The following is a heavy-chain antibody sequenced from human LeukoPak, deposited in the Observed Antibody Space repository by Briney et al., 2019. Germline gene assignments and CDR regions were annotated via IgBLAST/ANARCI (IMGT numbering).Heavy chain of an antibody. CDR1: GGSFSGYY. V-gene: IGHV4-34*01. Sequence: PSETLSLTCAVYGGSFSGYYWSWIRQPPGKGLERIGEINHSGSTNYNPSLKSRVTISVDTSKNQFSLKLSSVTAADTAVYYCARDRESNIVVVPAAQGYMDVWGKGTTVTISS. D-gene: IGHD2-2*01. CDR2: INHSGST. J-gene: IGHJ6*03. CDR3: ARDRESNIVVVPAAQGYMDV.